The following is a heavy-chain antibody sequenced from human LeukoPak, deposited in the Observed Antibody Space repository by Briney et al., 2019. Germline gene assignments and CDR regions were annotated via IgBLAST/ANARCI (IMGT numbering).Heavy chain of an antibody. V-gene: IGHV4-39*07. CDR1: GGSISSSSYY. Sequence: SETLSLTCTVSGGSISSSSYYWGWIRQPPGKGLEWIGSIYYSGSTYYNPSLKSRVTISVDTSKNQFSLKLSSVTAADTAVYYCARAYCSSTSCPHYYDFWSGYYDQYYYYYMDVWGKGTTVTVSS. CDR2: IYYSGST. J-gene: IGHJ6*03. CDR3: ARAYCSSTSCPHYYDFWSGYYDQYYYYYMDV. D-gene: IGHD3-3*01.